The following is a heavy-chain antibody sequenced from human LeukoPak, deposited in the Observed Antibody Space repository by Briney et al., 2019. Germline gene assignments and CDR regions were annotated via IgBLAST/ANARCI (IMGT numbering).Heavy chain of an antibody. D-gene: IGHD5-12*01. V-gene: IGHV1-8*01. CDR2: MNPNRVNT. J-gene: IGHJ4*02. Sequence: ASVKVSCKASGYTFTSYDIKWVRQATGQGLEWMGWMNPNRVNTGYAQKFQGRVTMTRNTSISTAYMELSSLRSEDTAVYYCARSVYSGYEHLDYWGQGTLVTVSS. CDR3: ARSVYSGYEHLDY. CDR1: GYTFTSYD.